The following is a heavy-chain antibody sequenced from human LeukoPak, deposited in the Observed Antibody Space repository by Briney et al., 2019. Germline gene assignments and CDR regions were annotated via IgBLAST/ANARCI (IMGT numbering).Heavy chain of an antibody. Sequence: GGSLRLSCAASGFTFSSYAMSWVRQAPGKGLEWVSAISGSGGSTYYADSVKGRFTISRDNSKNTLYLQMNSLRAEDTAVYYCARGVAGLDDAFDIWGQGTMVTVSS. D-gene: IGHD6-19*01. V-gene: IGHV3-23*01. CDR1: GFTFSSYA. CDR2: ISGSGGST. CDR3: ARGVAGLDDAFDI. J-gene: IGHJ3*02.